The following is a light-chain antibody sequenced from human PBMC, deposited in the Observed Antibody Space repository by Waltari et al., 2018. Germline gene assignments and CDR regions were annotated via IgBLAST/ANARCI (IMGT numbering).Light chain of an antibody. J-gene: IGKJ1*01. CDR2: GAS. Sequence: EIVLTPSPGTLSLSPGERATLSCRASKSVSRALAWYQQNPGQAPRLLIYGASNRATGIPDRFSGSGSGTDFSLTISSLEPEDFAVYYCQHYLRLPATFGQGTKVEIK. V-gene: IGKV3-20*01. CDR1: KSVSRA. CDR3: QHYLRLPAT.